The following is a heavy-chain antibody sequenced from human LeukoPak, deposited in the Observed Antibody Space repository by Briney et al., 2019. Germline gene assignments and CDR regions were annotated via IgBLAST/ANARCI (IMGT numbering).Heavy chain of an antibody. V-gene: IGHV4-34*01. J-gene: IGHJ5*02. Sequence: SETLSLTCAVYGGSFSGYYWSWIRQPPGKGLEWIGEINHSGSTNYNPSLKSRVTISVDTSKNQFSLKLSSVTAADTAVYYCAGGVGATTLPGYNWFDPWGQGTLVTVSS. CDR1: GGSFSGYY. D-gene: IGHD1-26*01. CDR3: AGGVGATTLPGYNWFDP. CDR2: INHSGST.